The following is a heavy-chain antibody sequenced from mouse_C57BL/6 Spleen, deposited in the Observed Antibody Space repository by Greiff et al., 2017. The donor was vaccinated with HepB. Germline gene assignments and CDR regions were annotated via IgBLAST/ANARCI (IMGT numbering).Heavy chain of an antibody. D-gene: IGHD1-1*01. CDR1: GYTFTSYW. CDR2: IDHSDSYT. Sequence: QVQLQQPGAELVKPGASVKLSCKASGYTFTSYWMQWVKQRPGQGLEWIGEIDHSDSYTNYNQKFKGQATLTVDTSSSTAYMQLSSLTSEDSAVYYCARSYGSSPYWYFDVWGTGTTVTVSS. CDR3: ARSYGSSPYWYFDV. V-gene: IGHV1-50*01. J-gene: IGHJ1*03.